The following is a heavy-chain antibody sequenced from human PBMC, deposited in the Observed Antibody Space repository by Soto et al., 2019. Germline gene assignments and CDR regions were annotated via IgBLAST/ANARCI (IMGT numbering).Heavy chain of an antibody. CDR1: GYSISSGYY. D-gene: IGHD5-18*01. J-gene: IGHJ6*02. Sequence: SLTCAVSGYSISSGYYWGWIRQPPGKGLEWIGSIYHSGSTYYNPSLKSRVTISVDTSKNQFSLKLSSVTAADTAVYYCARDSRAQLWYGHYYYGMDVWGQGTTVTVSS. CDR2: IYHSGST. CDR3: ARDSRAQLWYGHYYYGMDV. V-gene: IGHV4-38-2*02.